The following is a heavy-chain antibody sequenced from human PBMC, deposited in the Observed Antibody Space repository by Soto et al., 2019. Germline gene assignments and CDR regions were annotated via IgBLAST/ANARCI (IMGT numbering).Heavy chain of an antibody. Sequence: QVQLVESGGGLAKPGGSLRLSCAASGFTFSDHYMSWIRLAPGKGLEWVSYINPSGTNTDYANSVKGRFTISRDNAENSLYLQMNSLRVEATALYYCARGHHSLDVWGQGATVTVSS. J-gene: IGHJ6*02. CDR3: ARGHHSLDV. D-gene: IGHD4-4*01. V-gene: IGHV3-11*06. CDR1: GFTFSDHY. CDR2: INPSGTNT.